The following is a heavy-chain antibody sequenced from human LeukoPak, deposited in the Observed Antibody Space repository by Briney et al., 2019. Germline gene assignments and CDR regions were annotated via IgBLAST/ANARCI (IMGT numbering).Heavy chain of an antibody. CDR3: TRDLMGAARPYY. Sequence: PGGSLRLSCAASGFTFSSYWMHWVRQAPGKGLVWVSRINSDGSTTNYADSVKGRFTISRDNAKNTLYLQMNSLRAEDTAVYYCTRDLMGAARPYYWGQGTLVTVSS. J-gene: IGHJ4*02. CDR1: GFTFSSYW. V-gene: IGHV3-74*01. D-gene: IGHD6-6*01. CDR2: INSDGSTT.